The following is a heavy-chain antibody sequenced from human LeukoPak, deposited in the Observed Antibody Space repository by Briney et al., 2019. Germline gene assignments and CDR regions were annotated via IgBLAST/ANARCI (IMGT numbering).Heavy chain of an antibody. CDR3: ARGGPYYYDNSGSYYFDY. CDR1: GFTFSSYW. J-gene: IGHJ4*02. D-gene: IGHD3-22*01. V-gene: IGHV3-74*01. Sequence: GGSLRLSCAASGFTFSSYWMHWVRQAPGKGLVWVLHINSEDSITKYADSVKGRFTISRDNAKNTLYLQMNSLRAEDTAAYYCARGGPYYYDNSGSYYFDYWGQGALVTVSS. CDR2: INSEDSIT.